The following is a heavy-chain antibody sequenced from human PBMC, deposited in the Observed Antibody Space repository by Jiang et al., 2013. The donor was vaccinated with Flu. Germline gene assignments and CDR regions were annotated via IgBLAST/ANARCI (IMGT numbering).Heavy chain of an antibody. CDR2: LLYGNT. J-gene: IGHJ6*02. Sequence: TCTVSGGSISSSTSSWGWTRQPQGRAGVDWQCLLYGNTNXNPSLQSRVTISVDTSKNQLSLRLSSVTAADTAVYYCARQRVGYVSGWGSLTYYDMDLWGQGTTVTVSS. V-gene: IGHV4-39*01. D-gene: IGHD3-10*01. CDR1: GGSISSSTSS. CDR3: ARQRVGYVSGWGSLTYYDMDL.